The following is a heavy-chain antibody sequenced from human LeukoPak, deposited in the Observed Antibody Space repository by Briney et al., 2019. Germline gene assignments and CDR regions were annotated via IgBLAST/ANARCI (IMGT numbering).Heavy chain of an antibody. Sequence: SVKVSCKASGYTFTSYYMHWVRQAPGQGLEWMGIINPSGGSTGYAQKFQGRVTMTRDTSTSTVYMELSSLRSEDTAVYYCARTQPTGNFIPAAVYGMDVWGKGTTVTVSS. CDR3: ARTQPTGNFIPAAVYGMDV. CDR1: GYTFTSYY. J-gene: IGHJ6*04. V-gene: IGHV1-46*01. CDR2: INPSGGST. D-gene: IGHD2-2*01.